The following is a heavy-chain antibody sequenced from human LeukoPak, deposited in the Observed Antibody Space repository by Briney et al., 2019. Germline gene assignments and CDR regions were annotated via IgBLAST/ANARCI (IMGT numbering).Heavy chain of an antibody. V-gene: IGHV3-30*02. CDR3: ARDYDFWSGYYSPTRGYFGY. J-gene: IGHJ4*02. CDR2: IRYDGSNK. Sequence: PGGPLNLSCAASGFTFSGSGMHWFRQAPGKGLEWVTFIRYDGSNKYYTDSVKGRFTISRDNSKNTLYLQMDSLRAEDTAVYYCARDYDFWSGYYSPTRGYFGYWGQGTLVTVSS. CDR1: GFTFSGSG. D-gene: IGHD3-3*01.